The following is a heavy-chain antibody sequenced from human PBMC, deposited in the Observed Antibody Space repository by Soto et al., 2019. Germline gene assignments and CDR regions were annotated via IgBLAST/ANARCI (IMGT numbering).Heavy chain of an antibody. Sequence: QVQLVESGGGVVQPGRSLRLSCAASGFTFSSYGMHWVRQAPGKGLEWVAVISYDGSNKYYADSVKGRFTISRDNSKNTLYVQMNSLRAEDTAVYYCAKVWKWELSWFDYWGRGTLVTVSS. V-gene: IGHV3-30*18. D-gene: IGHD1-26*01. CDR3: AKVWKWELSWFDY. J-gene: IGHJ4*02. CDR1: GFTFSSYG. CDR2: ISYDGSNK.